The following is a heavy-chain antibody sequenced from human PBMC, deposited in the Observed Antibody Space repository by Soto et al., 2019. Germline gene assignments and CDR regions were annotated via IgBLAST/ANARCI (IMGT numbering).Heavy chain of an antibody. Sequence: EVQLLESGGDLVQPGGSLRLSCAAPEFTFSNYGMGWVRQAPGKGLEWVSVISGSGGSTYYADSVKGRFTISRDNSKNTLYLQMNSLRADDTAVYYCAKAGGDCSGGSCYSGYFDYWGQGTLVTVSS. V-gene: IGHV3-23*01. CDR2: ISGSGGST. CDR3: AKAGGDCSGGSCYSGYFDY. D-gene: IGHD2-15*01. CDR1: EFTFSNYG. J-gene: IGHJ4*02.